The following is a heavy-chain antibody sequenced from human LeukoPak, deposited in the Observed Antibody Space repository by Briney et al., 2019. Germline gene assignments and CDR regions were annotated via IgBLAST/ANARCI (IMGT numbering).Heavy chain of an antibody. CDR1: GYTFTSYA. CDR2: ISAYNGNT. CDR3: ARDRRTPTYYYGSGSYGLDY. V-gene: IGHV1-18*01. J-gene: IGHJ4*02. Sequence: ASVKVSCKASGYTFTSYAMHWVRQAPGQRLEWMGWISAYNGNTNYAQKLQGRVTMTTDTSTSTAYMELRSLRSDDTAVYYCARDRRTPTYYYGSGSYGLDYWGQGTLVTVSS. D-gene: IGHD3-10*01.